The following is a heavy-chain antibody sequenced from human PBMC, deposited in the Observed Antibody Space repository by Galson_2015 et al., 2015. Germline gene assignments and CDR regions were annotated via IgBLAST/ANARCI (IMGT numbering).Heavy chain of an antibody. CDR2: ISTGGIT. J-gene: IGHJ4*02. CDR1: GFTFRSYE. Sequence: SLRLSCEDSGFTFRSYEMRWVRQAPGKGLQCVSVISTGGITYYADSVKGRFTISRDNSKNTLYLQMNSLRAEDTAVYYCAKYTVTTPDSWGQGTLVTVSS. CDR3: AKYTVTTPDS. D-gene: IGHD4-17*01. V-gene: IGHV3-23*01.